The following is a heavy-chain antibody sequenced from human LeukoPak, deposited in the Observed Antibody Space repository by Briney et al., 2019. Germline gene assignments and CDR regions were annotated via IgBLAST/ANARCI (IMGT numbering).Heavy chain of an antibody. CDR2: IYTGGGR. D-gene: IGHD2-21*02. CDR1: GFSVSSYY. CDR3: TRGQSYCGADCYSD. V-gene: IGHV3-66*01. Sequence: PGGSLRLSCAASGFSVSSYYMSWVRQPPGKGLEWVSVIYTGGGRYYGDSVKGRFTISRDNSKNTVFLQMNSLRVEDTALYYCTRGQSYCGADCYSDWGQGTLVTVSS. J-gene: IGHJ4*02.